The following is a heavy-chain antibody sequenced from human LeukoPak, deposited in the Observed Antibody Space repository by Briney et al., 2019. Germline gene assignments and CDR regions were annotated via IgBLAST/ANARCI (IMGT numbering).Heavy chain of an antibody. D-gene: IGHD6-19*01. Sequence: GGSLRFSCAASGFTFSRYWMNWVRQAPGKGLEWLANIKQDGSEKYYVDSVKGRFTISRDNAQNLVYLQLNSLRADDTAVYYCAGGAGWTSDIWGQGTLVIVSS. CDR2: IKQDGSEK. CDR3: AGGAGWTSDI. CDR1: GFTFSRYW. V-gene: IGHV3-7*01. J-gene: IGHJ3*02.